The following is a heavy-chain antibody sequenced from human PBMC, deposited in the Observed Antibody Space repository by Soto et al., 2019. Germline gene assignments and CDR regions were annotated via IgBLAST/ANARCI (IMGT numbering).Heavy chain of an antibody. CDR1: GFTFSKYS. D-gene: IGHD2-21*02. J-gene: IGHJ6*02. Sequence: GGSLTLSSAASGFTFSKYSMTWVRHAPRKGLEWVENIREIGGESGYTDSVKGRFGIPKDTTKNALFLQLINLRALSTAAYYCSRGGRSAYCLIPACYFSGLDAWGQGTTVTVSS. CDR2: IREIGGES. CDR3: SRGGRSAYCLIPACYFSGLDA. V-gene: IGHV3-7*01.